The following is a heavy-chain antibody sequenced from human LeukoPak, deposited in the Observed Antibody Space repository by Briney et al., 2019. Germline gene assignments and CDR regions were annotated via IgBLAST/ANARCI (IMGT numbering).Heavy chain of an antibody. CDR2: INHSGST. CDR1: GGSFSGYY. D-gene: IGHD2-21*01. V-gene: IGHV4-34*01. Sequence: SETLSLTCAVYGGSFSGYYWSWIRQPPGKGLEWIGEINHSGSTNYNPSLKSRVTISVDTSKNQFPLKLSSVTAADTAVYYCARDSPGRTDYWGQGTLVTVSS. J-gene: IGHJ4*02. CDR3: ARDSPGRTDY.